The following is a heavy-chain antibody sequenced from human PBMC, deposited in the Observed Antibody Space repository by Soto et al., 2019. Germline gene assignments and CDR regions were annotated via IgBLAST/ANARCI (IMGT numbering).Heavy chain of an antibody. CDR2: IYYSGST. D-gene: IGHD3-10*01. J-gene: IGHJ4*02. CDR3: ARGEGYYGSGSPFDY. CDR1: GGSISSYY. Sequence: SETLSLTCTVSGGSISSYYWSWIRQPPGKGLEWIGYIYYSGSTNYNPSLKSRVTISVDTSKNQFSLKLSSVTAADTAVYYCARGEGYYGSGSPFDYWGQGTLVTVSS. V-gene: IGHV4-59*01.